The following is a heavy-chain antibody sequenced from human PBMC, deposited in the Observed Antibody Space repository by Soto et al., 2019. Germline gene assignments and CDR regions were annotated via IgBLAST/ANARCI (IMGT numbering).Heavy chain of an antibody. CDR3: ATLPSPPGYSSGWYRPTDY. Sequence: GGSLRLSCAASGFTFSSYAMSWVRQAPGKGLEWVSAISGSGGSTYYADSVKGRFTISRDNSKNTLYLQMNSLRAEDTAVYYCATLPSPPGYSSGWYRPTDYWGQGTLVTVSS. V-gene: IGHV3-23*01. J-gene: IGHJ4*02. CDR1: GFTFSSYA. D-gene: IGHD6-19*01. CDR2: ISGSGGST.